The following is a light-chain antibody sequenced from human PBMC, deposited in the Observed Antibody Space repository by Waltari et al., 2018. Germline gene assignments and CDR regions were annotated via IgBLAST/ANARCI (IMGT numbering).Light chain of an antibody. CDR3: CSYAGRSTLV. Sequence: SALPQPASVSRSTGPSLTISSPGTCSTVGASNFIPWYQQHPGQAPTLMLYKFNKRPSGVSNRFSGSKSDNTASLTISGLQAEDEADYYCCSYAGRSTLVFGGGTNLTVL. J-gene: IGLJ3*02. V-gene: IGLV2-23*02. CDR2: KFN. CDR1: CSTVGASNF.